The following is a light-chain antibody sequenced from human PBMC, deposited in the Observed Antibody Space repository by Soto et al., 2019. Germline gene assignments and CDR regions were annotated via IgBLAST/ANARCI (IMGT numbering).Light chain of an antibody. V-gene: IGKV3-20*01. CDR2: GAS. Sequence: EIVLTQSPGTLSLSPGERATLSCRASQSFNSIYLAWYQQKPGQAPRLLIYGASSRATGIPDRFSGSGSGTDFTLTISRLEPEDFGVYYCHQCDSWTFGQGTKVDIK. CDR1: QSFNSIY. CDR3: HQCDSWT. J-gene: IGKJ1*01.